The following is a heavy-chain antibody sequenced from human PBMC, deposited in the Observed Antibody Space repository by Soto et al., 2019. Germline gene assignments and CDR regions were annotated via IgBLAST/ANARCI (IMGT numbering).Heavy chain of an antibody. Sequence: QVQLVQSGAEVKKPGSSVKVSCKASGGTFNSYAISWVRQAPGQGLEGMGGVIPIFGTADYAQKFQGRVTITAVESTSTAYMELSSLRSEDTAVYYCASHYDSGGYYYRGLDYWGQGTLVTVSS. J-gene: IGHJ4*02. CDR2: VIPIFGTA. CDR3: ASHYDSGGYYYRGLDY. CDR1: GGTFNSYA. D-gene: IGHD3-22*01. V-gene: IGHV1-69*12.